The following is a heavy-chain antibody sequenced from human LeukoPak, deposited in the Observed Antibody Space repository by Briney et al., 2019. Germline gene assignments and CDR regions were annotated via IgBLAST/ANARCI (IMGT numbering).Heavy chain of an antibody. Sequence: AASVKVSCKASGYIFTDYYMHWVRQAPGQELGWMGRINPNSGGTNYAQKFQGRVTMTRDTSISTAYMELSRLRSDDTAVYYCARDLAYYYGSGSYYTDYWGQGTLVTVSS. D-gene: IGHD3-10*01. CDR2: INPNSGGT. CDR1: GYIFTDYY. CDR3: ARDLAYYYGSGSYYTDY. V-gene: IGHV1-2*06. J-gene: IGHJ4*02.